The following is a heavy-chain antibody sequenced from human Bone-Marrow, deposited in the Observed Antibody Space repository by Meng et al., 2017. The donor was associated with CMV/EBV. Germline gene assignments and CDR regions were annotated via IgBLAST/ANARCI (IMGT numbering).Heavy chain of an antibody. CDR3: ARDLTVTGTILLRYGRRGGMDV. D-gene: IGHD4-17*01. Sequence: GSLRLSCTVSGYSISSGYYWGWIRQPPGKGLEWIGSIYHSGSTYYNPSLKSRVTISVDTSKNQFSLKLSSVTAADTAVYYCARDLTVTGTILLRYGRRGGMDVWGQGTTVTVSS. V-gene: IGHV4-38-2*02. J-gene: IGHJ6*02. CDR2: IYHSGST. CDR1: GYSISSGYY.